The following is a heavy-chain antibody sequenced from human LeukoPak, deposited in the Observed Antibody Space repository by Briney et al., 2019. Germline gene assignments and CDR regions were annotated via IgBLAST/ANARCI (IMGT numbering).Heavy chain of an antibody. J-gene: IGHJ4*02. CDR1: GGSISSGDYY. D-gene: IGHD3-10*01. Sequence: SETLSLTCTVSGGSISSGDYYWSWIRQPPGRGLEWIGYIYYSGSTYYNPSLKSRVTISVDTSKNQFSLKLSSVTAADTAVYYCARGLWFGELLGWGQGTLVTVSS. CDR2: IYYSGST. V-gene: IGHV4-30-4*01. CDR3: ARGLWFGELLG.